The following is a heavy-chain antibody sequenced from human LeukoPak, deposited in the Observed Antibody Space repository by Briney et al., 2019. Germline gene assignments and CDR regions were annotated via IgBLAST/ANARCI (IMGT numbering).Heavy chain of an antibody. J-gene: IGHJ3*02. D-gene: IGHD3-22*01. Sequence: PGGSLRLSCAASGFTFSSYAMSWVRQAPGKGLEWVSSISSSSSCIYYADSVKGRFTISRDNAKNSLYLQMNSLRAEDTAVYYCASSHYYDSSGYSIDAFDIWGQGTMVTVSS. CDR3: ASSHYYDSSGYSIDAFDI. CDR2: ISSSSSCI. V-gene: IGHV3-21*01. CDR1: GFTFSSYA.